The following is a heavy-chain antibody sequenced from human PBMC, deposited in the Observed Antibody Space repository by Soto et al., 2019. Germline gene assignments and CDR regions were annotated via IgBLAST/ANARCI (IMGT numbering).Heavy chain of an antibody. Sequence: SETLSLTCAVYGGSFSGYYWSWIRQPPGKGLEWIGEINHSGSTNYNPSLKSRVTISVDTSKNQFSLKLSSVTAADTAIYYCARDPCGSDCYSGLDYWGQGSLVTVSS. CDR2: INHSGST. CDR3: ARDPCGSDCYSGLDY. D-gene: IGHD2-21*02. V-gene: IGHV4-34*01. CDR1: GGSFSGYY. J-gene: IGHJ4*02.